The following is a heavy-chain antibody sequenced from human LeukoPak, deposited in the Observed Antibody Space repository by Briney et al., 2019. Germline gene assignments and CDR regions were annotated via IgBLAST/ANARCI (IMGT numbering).Heavy chain of an antibody. V-gene: IGHV3-9*01. CDR2: ISWNSGSI. Sequence: PGRSLRLSCAASGFTFDDYAMHWVRQAPGKGLEWVSGISWNSGSIGYADSVKGRFTISRDNAKNSLYLQMNSLRAEDTALYYCAKDIFSDYDYVWGSYGRGNAFDIWGQGTMVTVSS. CDR3: AKDIFSDYDYVWGSYGRGNAFDI. D-gene: IGHD3-16*01. J-gene: IGHJ3*02. CDR1: GFTFDDYA.